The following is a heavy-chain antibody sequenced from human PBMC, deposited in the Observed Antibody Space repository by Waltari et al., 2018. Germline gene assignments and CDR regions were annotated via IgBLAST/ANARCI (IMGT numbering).Heavy chain of an antibody. Sequence: ELLESWGGLVPRGGSRRLSCAASGFTFRSFGMTWVRQAPGKGREGVAVVSARGEGTTSADAVKGRLSIPRDNSKNTLYLQMNSLRAEDTAVYYCARCLNTETNYFDYWGQGTLVTVSS. J-gene: IGHJ4*02. V-gene: IGHV3-23*01. CDR1: GFTFRSFG. CDR2: VSARGEGT. CDR3: ARCLNTETNYFDY. D-gene: IGHD2-2*01.